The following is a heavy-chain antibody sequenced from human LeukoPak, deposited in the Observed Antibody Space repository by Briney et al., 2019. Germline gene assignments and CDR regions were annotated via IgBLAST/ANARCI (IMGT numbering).Heavy chain of an antibody. CDR2: ISSSSSYI. Sequence: KTGGSLRLSCAASGFTFGSYSMNWVRQAPGKGLEWVSSISSSSSYIYYADSVKGRLTISRDNAKNSLYLQMNSLRAEDTAVYYCARYSSGWPGYFDYWGQGTLVTVSS. CDR3: ARYSSGWPGYFDY. D-gene: IGHD6-25*01. CDR1: GFTFGSYS. J-gene: IGHJ4*02. V-gene: IGHV3-21*01.